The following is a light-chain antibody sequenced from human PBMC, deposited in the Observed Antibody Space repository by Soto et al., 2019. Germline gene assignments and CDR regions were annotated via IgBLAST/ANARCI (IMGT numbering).Light chain of an antibody. CDR1: QSVGIY. J-gene: IGKJ1*01. V-gene: IGKV3-11*01. CDR3: QQYNSYSGA. Sequence: NFLTQSPATLSLSPGERATLSCRASQSVGIYLAWYQQKPGQAPRLLIYDAFQRATGIPARFSGSGSGTEFTLTISSLEPEDFAVYYCQQYNSYSGAFGKGTKVEL. CDR2: DAF.